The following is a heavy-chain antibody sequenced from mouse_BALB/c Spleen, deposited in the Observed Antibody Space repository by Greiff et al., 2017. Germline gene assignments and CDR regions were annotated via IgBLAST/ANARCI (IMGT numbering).Heavy chain of an antibody. CDR1: GFNIKDTY. V-gene: IGHV14-3*02. D-gene: IGHD1-1*01. J-gene: IGHJ1*01. Sequence: GHVKQSGAELVKPGASVKLSCTASGFNIKDTYMHWVKQRPEQGLEWIGRIDPANGNTKYDPKFQGKATITADTSSNTAYLQLSSLTSEDTAVYYCARGYYYGSSYWYFDVWGAGTTVTVSS. CDR2: IDPANGNT. CDR3: ARGYYYGSSYWYFDV.